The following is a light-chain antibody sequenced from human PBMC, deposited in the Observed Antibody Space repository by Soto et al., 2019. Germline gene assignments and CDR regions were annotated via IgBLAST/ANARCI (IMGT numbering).Light chain of an antibody. V-gene: IGKV1-39*01. CDR1: QSISSY. J-gene: IGKJ1*01. Sequence: DIQMTQSPSSLSASVGDRVTITCRASQSISSYLNWYQQKPGKAPKLLIYAASSLQSGVPSRFSGSGSGADFTLTISSLQPEDFATYYCQQSYSITWTFGQGTKVDIK. CDR3: QQSYSITWT. CDR2: AAS.